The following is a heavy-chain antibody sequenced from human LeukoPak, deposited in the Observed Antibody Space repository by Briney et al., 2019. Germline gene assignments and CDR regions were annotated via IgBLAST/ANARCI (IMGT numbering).Heavy chain of an antibody. J-gene: IGHJ3*02. CDR2: IYYSGST. V-gene: IGHV4-59*01. CDR3: ARDKADAFDI. CDR1: GGSISSYY. Sequence: SETLSLTCTVSGGSISSYYRSWIRQPPGKGLEWIGYIYYSGSTNYNPSLKSRVTISVDTSKNQFSLKLSSVTAADTAVYYCARDKADAFDIWGQGTMVTVSS.